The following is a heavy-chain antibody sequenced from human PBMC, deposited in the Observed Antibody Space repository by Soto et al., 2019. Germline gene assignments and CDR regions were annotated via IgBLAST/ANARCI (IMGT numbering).Heavy chain of an antibody. CDR2: ISGSGGST. J-gene: IGHJ5*01. V-gene: IGHV3-23*01. Sequence: GGSLRLSCAASGFTFSTYAMSWVRQAPGKGLEWVSGISGSGGSTYYADSVKGRFTISRDNSKNTLYLQMNSLRAEDTAVYYCVKGSVLLTFGGLQGDSWGQGTLVTVSS. CDR3: VKGSVLLTFGGLQGDS. CDR1: GFTFSTYA. D-gene: IGHD3-16*01.